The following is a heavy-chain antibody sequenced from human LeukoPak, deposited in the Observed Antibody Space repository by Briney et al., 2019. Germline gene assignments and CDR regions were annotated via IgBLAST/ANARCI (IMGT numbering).Heavy chain of an antibody. CDR1: GGSLRDHY. V-gene: IGHV4-34*01. CDR2: INDSGST. Sequence: SETLSLTCAVSGGSLRDHYWSWIRQVPGKGLEWIGEINDSGSTNYNPSLEGRVTLSVDPSKNQSSLKMRSVTAADTSVYYCARPYCSRGSCYRDFDYWGQGTLVTVSS. D-gene: IGHD2-15*01. CDR3: ARPYCSRGSCYRDFDY. J-gene: IGHJ4*02.